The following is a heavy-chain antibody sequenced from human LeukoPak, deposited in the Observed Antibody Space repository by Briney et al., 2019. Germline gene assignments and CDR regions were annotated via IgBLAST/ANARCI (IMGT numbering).Heavy chain of an antibody. J-gene: IGHJ2*01. D-gene: IGHD6-6*01. V-gene: IGHV4-34*01. CDR3: ARRSREYTYWYFDL. CDR2: INHSGST. Sequence: SETLSLTCAVYGGSISGYYWSWIRQPPGKGLEWIGEINHSGSTNYKPSLRSRVTISVDTSKTQFSLKLNSVTAADTAVYYCARRSREYTYWYFDLWGRGTLVTVSS. CDR1: GGSISGYY.